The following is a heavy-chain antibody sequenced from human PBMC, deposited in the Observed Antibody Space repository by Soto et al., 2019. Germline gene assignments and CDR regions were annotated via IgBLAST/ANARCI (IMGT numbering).Heavy chain of an antibody. CDR3: ARDYDSSGYHFDY. D-gene: IGHD3-22*01. Sequence: SETLFLTCTFSGGSISSGFYYWSWIRQHPGKGLEWIGYIYYSGSTYYNPSLKSRVTISVDTSKNQFSLKLSSVTAADTAVYYCARDYDSSGYHFDYWGQGTLVTVSS. CDR2: IYYSGST. J-gene: IGHJ4*02. CDR1: GGSISSGFYY. V-gene: IGHV4-31*03.